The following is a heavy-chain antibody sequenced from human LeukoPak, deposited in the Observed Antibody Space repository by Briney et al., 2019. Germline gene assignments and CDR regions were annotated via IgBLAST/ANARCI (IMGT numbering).Heavy chain of an antibody. CDR2: TFYRSKWYN. V-gene: IGHV6-1*01. CDR3: GRTVGYFDY. Sequence: SQTLSPTFAISGDSVSNKDAAWNWLRESPSRGLEWLGSTFYRSKWYNDYAVSVKGRIIVSADTSKNQFSLHLNSVTPDDTAVYYCGRTVGYFDYWGQGILVTVSS. D-gene: IGHD2-15*01. CDR1: GDSVSNKDAA. J-gene: IGHJ4*02.